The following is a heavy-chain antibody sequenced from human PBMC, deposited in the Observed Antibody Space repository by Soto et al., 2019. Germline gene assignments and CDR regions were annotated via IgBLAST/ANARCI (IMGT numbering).Heavy chain of an antibody. D-gene: IGHD2-21*02. CDR2: IYYSGST. J-gene: IGHJ4*02. CDR3: ARGIIPQVTAILY. CDR1: CGSVISGSYY. V-gene: IGHV4-61*01. Sequence: SETLSLTCTFSCGSVISGSYYWSWIRQPPGKGLEWIGYIYYSGSTNYNPSLKSRVTISVDTSKNQFSLKLSSVTAADTAVYYCARGIIPQVTAILYWGQGTLVTVSS.